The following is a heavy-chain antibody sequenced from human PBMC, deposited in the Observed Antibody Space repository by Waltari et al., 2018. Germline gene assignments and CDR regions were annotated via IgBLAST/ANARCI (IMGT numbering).Heavy chain of an antibody. CDR2: INHSGST. CDR1: GGSFSGYY. Sequence: QVQLQQWGAGLLKPSETLSLTCAVYGGSFSGYYWSWLRQPPGKGLEWIGEINHSGSTNYNPSLKSRVTISVDTSKNQFSLKLSSVTAADTAVYYCARGYCSSTSCYTFYFDYWGQGTLVTVSS. V-gene: IGHV4-34*01. D-gene: IGHD2-2*02. J-gene: IGHJ4*02. CDR3: ARGYCSSTSCYTFYFDY.